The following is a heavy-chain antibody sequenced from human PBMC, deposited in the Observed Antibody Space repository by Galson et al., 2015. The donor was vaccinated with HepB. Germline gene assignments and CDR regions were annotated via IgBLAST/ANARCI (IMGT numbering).Heavy chain of an antibody. CDR3: ATGRVADSVTMWNY. CDR1: GYTFTSYY. J-gene: IGHJ4*02. Sequence: SVKVSCKASGYTFTSYYIHWVRQAPGQGPEWMGVINPSGDSTKYAQKFQGRVTMTRDTSTSTVYMDLSSLRSEDTAVYYCATGRVADSVTMWNYWGQGTLVAVSS. CDR2: INPSGDST. D-gene: IGHD4-17*01. V-gene: IGHV1-46*01.